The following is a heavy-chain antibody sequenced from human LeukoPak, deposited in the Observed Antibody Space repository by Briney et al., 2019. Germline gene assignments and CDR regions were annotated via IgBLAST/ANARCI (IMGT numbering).Heavy chain of an antibody. Sequence: GGSLRLSCAASEFSFSTYTLNWVRQAPGKGLGWVSVIYSAGSTYYADSVKGRFTISRDNSKTTLFLQMNSLRAEDTAVYYCARGRRDCSGDCYVAFDMWGQGTMVTVSS. D-gene: IGHD2-21*02. V-gene: IGHV3-53*01. CDR1: EFSFSTYT. CDR2: IYSAGST. J-gene: IGHJ3*02. CDR3: ARGRRDCSGDCYVAFDM.